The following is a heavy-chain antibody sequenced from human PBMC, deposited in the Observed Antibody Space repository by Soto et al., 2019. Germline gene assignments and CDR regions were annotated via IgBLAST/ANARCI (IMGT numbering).Heavy chain of an antibody. CDR3: ARDRTYCGGDCYLLGYYGMDV. D-gene: IGHD2-21*02. Sequence: QVQLVQSGAEVKKPGSSVKVSCKASGGTFSSYAISWVRQAPGQGLEWMEGIIPIFGTANYAQKFQGRVTITADESTSTAYMELSSLRSEDTAVYYCARDRTYCGGDCYLLGYYGMDVWGQGTTVTVSS. V-gene: IGHV1-69*12. J-gene: IGHJ6*02. CDR1: GGTFSSYA. CDR2: IIPIFGTA.